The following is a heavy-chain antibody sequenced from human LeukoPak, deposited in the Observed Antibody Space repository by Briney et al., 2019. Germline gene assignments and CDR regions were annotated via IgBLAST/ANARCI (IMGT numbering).Heavy chain of an antibody. CDR1: GGSISSYY. Sequence: SETLSLTCTVSGGSISSYYWSWIRQSPGKGLEWIGYIYYRGSTNYNPSLKSRVTISVDTSKNQFSLKLSSVTAADTAVYYCARRDIAAAGFAFDIWGQGTMVTVSS. V-gene: IGHV4-59*08. CDR3: ARRDIAAAGFAFDI. J-gene: IGHJ3*02. D-gene: IGHD6-13*01. CDR2: IYYRGST.